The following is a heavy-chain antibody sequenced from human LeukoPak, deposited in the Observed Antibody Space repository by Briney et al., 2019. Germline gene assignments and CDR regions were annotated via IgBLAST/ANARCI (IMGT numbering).Heavy chain of an antibody. CDR2: IGGSGGST. V-gene: IGHV3-23*01. CDR1: GFTFSTYA. J-gene: IGHJ4*02. CDR3: AKFTRTLVRGALVN. Sequence: GGSLRLSCAASGFTFSTYAMSWVRQAPGKGLEWVSAIGGSGGSTYYADSVKGRFSISRDDSKNTLYLQMNSLRAEDTAVYYCAKFTRTLVRGALVNWGQGTLVTVSS. D-gene: IGHD3-10*01.